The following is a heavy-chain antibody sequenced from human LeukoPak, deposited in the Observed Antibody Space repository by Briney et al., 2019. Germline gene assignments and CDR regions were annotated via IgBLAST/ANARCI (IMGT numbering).Heavy chain of an antibody. CDR2: MNPNSGNT. Sequence: ASVKVSCKASGYTFTSYVINWVRQATGQGLEWMGWMNPNSGNTGYAQKFQGRVTITRNTSISTAYMELSSLRSEDTAVYYCACGSYVYYYYGMDVWGQGTTVTVSS. J-gene: IGHJ6*02. CDR1: GYTFTSYV. CDR3: ACGSYVYYYYGMDV. V-gene: IGHV1-8*03. D-gene: IGHD3-10*02.